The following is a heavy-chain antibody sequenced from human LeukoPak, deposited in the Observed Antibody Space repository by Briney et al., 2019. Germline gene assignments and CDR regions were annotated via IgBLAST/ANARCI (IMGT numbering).Heavy chain of an antibody. CDR1: GYSFTSYY. CDR3: ARSYYYDSSAFLDY. CDR2: INPSGGST. Sequence: ASVKVSCKASGYSFTSYYMPWVRQAPGQGLEWMGIINPSGGSTSYAQKFQGRVTMTRDTSTSTIYMELSSLRSEDTAVYYCARSYYYDSSAFLDYWGQGTLSPSPQ. J-gene: IGHJ4*02. V-gene: IGHV1-46*01. D-gene: IGHD3-22*01.